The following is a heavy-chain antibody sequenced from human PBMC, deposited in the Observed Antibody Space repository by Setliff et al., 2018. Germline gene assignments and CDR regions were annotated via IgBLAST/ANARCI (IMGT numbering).Heavy chain of an antibody. J-gene: IGHJ3*02. CDR3: ARKGISALSGAFDM. Sequence: SETLSLTCAVYGGSFSGYYWSWIRQPPGKGLEWIGEINHSGSTNYNPSLKSRVTMSIDTSKNQFSLKLNPVTAADMAVYYCARKGISALSGAFDMWGQGTMVTVSS. D-gene: IGHD1-26*01. V-gene: IGHV4-34*01. CDR1: GGSFSGYY. CDR2: INHSGST.